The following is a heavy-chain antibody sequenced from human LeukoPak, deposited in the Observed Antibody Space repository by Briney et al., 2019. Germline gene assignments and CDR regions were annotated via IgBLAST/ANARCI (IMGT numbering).Heavy chain of an antibody. J-gene: IGHJ4*02. V-gene: IGHV3-21*01. CDR1: GFTFSSYS. Sequence: GGSLRLSCAASGFTFSSYSMNWVRQAPGKGLGWVSSISSSSSYIYYADSVKGRFTISRDNAKNSLYLQMNSLRAEDTAVYYCAREGRRYDILTGPFYYFDYWGQGTLVTVSS. CDR3: AREGRRYDILTGPFYYFDY. D-gene: IGHD3-9*01. CDR2: ISSSSSYI.